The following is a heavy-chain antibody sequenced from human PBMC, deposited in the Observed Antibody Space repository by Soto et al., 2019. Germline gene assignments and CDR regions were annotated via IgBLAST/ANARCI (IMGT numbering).Heavy chain of an antibody. D-gene: IGHD4-17*01. J-gene: IGHJ4*02. CDR2: MYSTGST. CDR3: ARTGDYGDYAFDY. V-gene: IGHV4-39*01. Sequence: LSLTCTVSGGSISTSSYYWGWIRQPPGKGLECIGYMYSTGSTYNYPSLKSRVTISVDTSKNQLSLKLRSVTAADTAVYYCARTGDYGDYAFDYWGQGTLVTVSS. CDR1: GGSISTSSYY.